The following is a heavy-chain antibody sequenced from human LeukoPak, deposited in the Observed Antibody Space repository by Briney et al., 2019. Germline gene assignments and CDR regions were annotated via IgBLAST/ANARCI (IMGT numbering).Heavy chain of an antibody. V-gene: IGHV5-10-1*01. Sequence: KLGESLKISCKGSGYSFTSYWISWVRQMPGKGLEWMGRIDPSDSYTNYSPSFQGHVTISADKSISTAYLQWSSLKASDTAMYYCARQFSTYDILTGYPDYWGQGTLVTVSS. D-gene: IGHD3-9*01. CDR3: ARQFSTYDILTGYPDY. CDR2: IDPSDSYT. CDR1: GYSFTSYW. J-gene: IGHJ4*02.